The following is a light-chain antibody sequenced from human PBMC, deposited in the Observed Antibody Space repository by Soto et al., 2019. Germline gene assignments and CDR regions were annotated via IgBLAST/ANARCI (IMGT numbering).Light chain of an antibody. Sequence: EIVMTQSPATLSVSPGERATLSCRASQSVSSNLAWYQQKPGQAPRLLIYGESTRATGIPARFSGSGSGTEFTLTISSLQSEDFAGDYCQQYNNWPPVTFGQGTRLEIK. V-gene: IGKV3-15*01. J-gene: IGKJ5*01. CDR1: QSVSSN. CDR3: QQYNNWPPVT. CDR2: GES.